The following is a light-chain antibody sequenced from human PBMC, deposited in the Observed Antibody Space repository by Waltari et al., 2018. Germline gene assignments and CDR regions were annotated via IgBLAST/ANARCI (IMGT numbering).Light chain of an antibody. CDR3: NSGDSSAFRWV. Sequence: SSELTQGPPVSVALGQTVRIPCQGDSVRNHYASWYQQNPGQAPILVIYDKNNRPSGIPDRFSGSISGDTASLTITGARAEDEADYYCNSGDSSAFRWVFGAGTRMTVL. CDR1: SVRNHY. V-gene: IGLV3-19*01. CDR2: DKN. J-gene: IGLJ3*02.